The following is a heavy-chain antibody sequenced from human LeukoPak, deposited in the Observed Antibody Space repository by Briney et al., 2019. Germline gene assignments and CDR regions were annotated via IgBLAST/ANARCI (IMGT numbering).Heavy chain of an antibody. CDR3: ARARFGDWFDP. CDR1: GFTFSSYS. V-gene: IGHV3-21*01. Sequence: GGSLRLSCAASGFTFSSYSMNWVRQAPGKGLEWVSSISSSSSYIYYADSVKGRFTISRDNAKNSLYLQMNSLRAEDTAVYYCARARFGDWFDPWGQGTLVTISS. CDR2: ISSSSSYI. D-gene: IGHD3-10*01. J-gene: IGHJ5*02.